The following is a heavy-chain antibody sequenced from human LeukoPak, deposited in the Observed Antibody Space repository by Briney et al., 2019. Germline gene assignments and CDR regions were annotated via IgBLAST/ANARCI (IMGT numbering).Heavy chain of an antibody. Sequence: SETLSLTCAVYGGSFSGYYWSWIRQPPGKGLEWIGEINHSGSTNYNPSLKSRVTISVDTSKNQFPLKLSSVTAADTAVYYCARLGYCSSTSCYGGYYYYMDVWGKGTTVTVSS. D-gene: IGHD2-2*01. CDR3: ARLGYCSSTSCYGGYYYYMDV. CDR1: GGSFSGYY. J-gene: IGHJ6*03. V-gene: IGHV4-34*01. CDR2: INHSGST.